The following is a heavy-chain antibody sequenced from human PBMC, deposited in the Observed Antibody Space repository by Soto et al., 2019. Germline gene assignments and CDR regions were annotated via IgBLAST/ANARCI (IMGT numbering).Heavy chain of an antibody. CDR2: IIPIFGTA. Sequence: GASVKVSCKASGGTFTNYAFSWVRQAPGQGLEWLGGIIPIFGTADYAQKFQGRVTITADEPTSTAYMELRSLRSDDTAVYYCAREGIAVAHGAFDIWGQGTMVTVSS. CDR3: AREGIAVAHGAFDI. CDR1: GGTFTNYA. J-gene: IGHJ3*02. V-gene: IGHV1-69*13. D-gene: IGHD6-19*01.